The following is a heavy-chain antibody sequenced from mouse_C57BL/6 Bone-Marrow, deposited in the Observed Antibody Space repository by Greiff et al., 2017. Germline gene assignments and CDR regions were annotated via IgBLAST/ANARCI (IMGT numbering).Heavy chain of an antibody. CDR2: IDPSDGYT. D-gene: IGHD2-3*01. Sequence: QVQLKQPGAELVMPGASVKLSCKASGYTFTSYWMHWVKQRPGQGLEWIGEIDPSDGYTKYNQKFKGKSTLTVDKSSSTAYMQLSILTSEDSAVXYCARDGYYSYYFDYWGQGTTLTVSS. CDR1: GYTFTSYW. CDR3: ARDGYYSYYFDY. J-gene: IGHJ2*01. V-gene: IGHV1-69*01.